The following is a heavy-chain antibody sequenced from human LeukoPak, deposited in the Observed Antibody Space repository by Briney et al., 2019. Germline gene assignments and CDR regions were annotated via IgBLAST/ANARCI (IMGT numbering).Heavy chain of an antibody. Sequence: SSETLSLTCTVSGGSISSGSYYWSWIRQPAGKGLEWIGRIYTSGSTNYNPSLKSRVTISVDTSKNQFSLKLSSVTAADTAVYYCARGHCSGGSCYSFEPFDYWGQGTLVTVSS. D-gene: IGHD2-15*01. CDR1: GGSISSGSYY. J-gene: IGHJ4*02. CDR2: IYTSGST. V-gene: IGHV4-61*02. CDR3: ARGHCSGGSCYSFEPFDY.